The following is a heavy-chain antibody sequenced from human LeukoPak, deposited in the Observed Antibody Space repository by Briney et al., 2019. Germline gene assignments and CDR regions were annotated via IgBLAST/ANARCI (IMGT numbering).Heavy chain of an antibody. Sequence: GGSLRLSCAASGFTVSTNYMSWVRQPAGKGLEWLSVIYTGGTTFYDDSVKGRFTISRDNSKNTLYLQMNSLRADDTAVYYCTKLKGWYGEGYCDHWGQGTLVTVSS. J-gene: IGHJ4*02. V-gene: IGHV3-53*01. D-gene: IGHD3-10*01. CDR1: GFTVSTNY. CDR3: TKLKGWYGEGYCDH. CDR2: IYTGGTT.